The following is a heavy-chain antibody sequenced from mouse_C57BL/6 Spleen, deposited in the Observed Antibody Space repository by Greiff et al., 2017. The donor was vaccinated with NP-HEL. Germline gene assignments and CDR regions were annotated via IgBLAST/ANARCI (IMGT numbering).Heavy chain of an antibody. J-gene: IGHJ3*01. CDR1: GYTFTSYW. V-gene: IGHV1-52*01. CDR2: IDPSDSET. Sequence: QVQLQQPGAELVRPGSSVKLSCKASGYTFTSYWMHWVKQRPIQGLEWIGNIDPSDSETHYNQKFKDKATLTVDKSSSTAYMQLSSLTSEDSAVYYCARGDSSGYVRVWFAYWGQGTLVTVSA. D-gene: IGHD3-2*02. CDR3: ARGDSSGYVRVWFAY.